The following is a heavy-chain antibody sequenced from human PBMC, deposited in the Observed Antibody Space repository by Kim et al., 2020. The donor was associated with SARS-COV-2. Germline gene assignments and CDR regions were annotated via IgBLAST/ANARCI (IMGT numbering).Heavy chain of an antibody. CDR2: IIPIFGTA. J-gene: IGHJ6*02. V-gene: IGHV1-69*13. CDR1: GGTFSSYA. CDR3: ASHSSGWYGDYYYGMDV. D-gene: IGHD6-19*01. Sequence: SVKVSCKASGGTFSSYAISWVRQAPGQGLEWMGGIIPIFGTANYAQKFQGRVTITADESTSTAYMELSSLRSEDTAVYYCASHSSGWYGDYYYGMDVWGQGTTVTVSS.